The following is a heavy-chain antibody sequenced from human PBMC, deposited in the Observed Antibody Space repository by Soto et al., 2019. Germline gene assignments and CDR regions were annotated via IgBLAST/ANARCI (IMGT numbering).Heavy chain of an antibody. CDR2: ISYDGSNK. J-gene: IGHJ4*02. D-gene: IGHD4-17*01. Sequence: QVQLVESGGGVVQPGRSLRLSCAASGFTFSSYAMHWVRQAPGKGLEWVAVISYDGSNKYYADSVKGRFTISRDNSKNTLYLQMNSLRAEDTAVYYCAREEWTVTTRGICGYWGQGTLVTVSS. CDR1: GFTFSSYA. CDR3: AREEWTVTTRGICGY. V-gene: IGHV3-30-3*01.